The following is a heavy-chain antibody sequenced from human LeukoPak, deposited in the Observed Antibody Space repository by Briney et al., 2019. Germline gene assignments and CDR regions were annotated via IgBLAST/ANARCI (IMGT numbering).Heavy chain of an antibody. CDR3: AKPESQQLVPFGPFDI. D-gene: IGHD6-13*01. CDR2: ISGAGGGT. J-gene: IGHJ3*02. CDR1: GFRFSTYA. V-gene: IGHV3-23*01. Sequence: GGSLRLSCAASGFRFSTYAMSWVRQAPGKGPEWVSTISGAGGGTYHADSVKGRFTISRDNSKNTLYLQMSSLRAGDTALYYCAKPESQQLVPFGPFDIWGQGTMVTVSS.